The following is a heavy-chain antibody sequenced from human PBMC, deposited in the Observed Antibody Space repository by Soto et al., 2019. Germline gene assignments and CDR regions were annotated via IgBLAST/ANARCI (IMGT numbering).Heavy chain of an antibody. CDR2: ISYDGSNK. CDR3: AKDRNWNYVDY. CDR1: GFTFSSYG. V-gene: IGHV3-30*18. Sequence: SGGSLRLSCAASGFTFSSYGMHWVRQAPGKGLEWVAVISYDGSNKYYADSVKGRFTISRDNSKNTLYLQMNSLRAEDTAVYYCAKDRNWNYVDYWGQGTPVTVSS. D-gene: IGHD1-1*01. J-gene: IGHJ4*02.